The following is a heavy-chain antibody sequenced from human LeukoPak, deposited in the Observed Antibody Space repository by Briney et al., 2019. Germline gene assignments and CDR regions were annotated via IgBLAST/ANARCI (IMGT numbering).Heavy chain of an antibody. CDR1: GFTFSSYW. D-gene: IGHD6-13*01. CDR3: ARDPIAAAGNDAFDI. Sequence: PGGSLRLSCAASGFTFSSYWMSWVRQAPGKRLEWVANIKQDGSEKYYVDSVKGRFTISRDNAKSSLYLQMNSLRAEDTAVYYCARDPIAAAGNDAFDIWGQGTMVTVSS. V-gene: IGHV3-7*01. CDR2: IKQDGSEK. J-gene: IGHJ3*02.